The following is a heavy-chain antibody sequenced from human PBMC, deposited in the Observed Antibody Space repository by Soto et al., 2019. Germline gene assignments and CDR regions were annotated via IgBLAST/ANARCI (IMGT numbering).Heavy chain of an antibody. J-gene: IGHJ6*02. CDR3: ARGGIGYENWPPYYYYGMDV. V-gene: IGHV3-7*01. D-gene: IGHD5-12*01. Sequence: EVQLVESGGGFVQPGGSLRLSCAASGFTFDSYWMTWVRQAPGKGLEWVAHIKQDGGQTYYVDSVKGRFTISRDNAKTSLYLQMNSLRAEDTSVYFCARGGIGYENWPPYYYYGMDVWGQGTTVTVSS. CDR1: GFTFDSYW. CDR2: IKQDGGQT.